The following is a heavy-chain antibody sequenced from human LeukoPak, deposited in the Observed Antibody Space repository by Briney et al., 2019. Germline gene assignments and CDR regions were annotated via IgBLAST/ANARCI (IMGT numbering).Heavy chain of an antibody. CDR2: ITWSGSTI. V-gene: IGHV3-48*04. J-gene: IGHJ4*02. Sequence: PGGSLRLSCAASGFTFSSYGMHWVRQAPGKGLEWVSDITWSGSTIYYADSVKGRFTLSRDNAKNSLYLQMNSLRAEDTAVYYCARGMGRGSGSYIFDYWGQGTLVTVSS. CDR3: ARGMGRGSGSYIFDY. CDR1: GFTFSSYG. D-gene: IGHD3-10*01.